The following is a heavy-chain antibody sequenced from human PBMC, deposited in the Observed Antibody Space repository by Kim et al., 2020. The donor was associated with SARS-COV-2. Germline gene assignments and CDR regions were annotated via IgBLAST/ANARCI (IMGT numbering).Heavy chain of an antibody. V-gene: IGHV4-39*01. D-gene: IGHD1-26*01. Sequence: SETLSLTCTVSGGSISSSSYYWGWIRQPPGKGLEWIGSIYYSGSTYYNPSLKSRVTISVDTSKNQFSLKLSSVTAADTAVYYCARRSWELLLYYFDYWGQGTLVTVSS. CDR2: IYYSGST. J-gene: IGHJ4*02. CDR3: ARRSWELLLYYFDY. CDR1: GGSISSSSYY.